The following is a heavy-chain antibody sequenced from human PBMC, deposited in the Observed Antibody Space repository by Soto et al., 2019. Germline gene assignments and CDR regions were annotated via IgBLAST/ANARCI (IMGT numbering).Heavy chain of an antibody. Sequence: ASVKVSCKASGGTFSSYAISWVRQAPGQGLEWMGGIIPIFGTANYAQKFQGRVTITADESTSTAYMELSSLRSEDTAVYYCAQSARGYSYGLRYYYYGMDVWGQGTTVTVSS. CDR1: GGTFSSYA. D-gene: IGHD5-18*01. V-gene: IGHV1-69*13. CDR2: IIPIFGTA. CDR3: AQSARGYSYGLRYYYYGMDV. J-gene: IGHJ6*02.